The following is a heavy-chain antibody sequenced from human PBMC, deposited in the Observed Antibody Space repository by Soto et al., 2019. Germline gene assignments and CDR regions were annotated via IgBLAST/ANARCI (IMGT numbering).Heavy chain of an antibody. CDR3: ARDVPITISGVVKGVDY. CDR1: GGSFSGYY. D-gene: IGHD3-3*01. CDR2: INHSGST. V-gene: IGHV4-34*01. J-gene: IGHJ4*02. Sequence: SETLSLTCAVYGGSFSGYYWSWIRQPPGKGLEWIGEINHSGSTNYNPSLKSRVTISVDTSKNQFSLKLSSVTAADTAVYYCARDVPITISGVVKGVDYWGQGTLVTVSS.